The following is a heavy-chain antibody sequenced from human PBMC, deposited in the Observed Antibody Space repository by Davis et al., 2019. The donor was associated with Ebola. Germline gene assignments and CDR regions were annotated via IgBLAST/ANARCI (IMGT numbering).Heavy chain of an antibody. CDR2: ISSDSDYI. Sequence: GESLKTSCAASGFTFSSYWMYWVRQAPGKGLEWVSSISSDSDYIYYADSAKGRFTISRDNAKNSLYLQMNSLRAEDTAVYYCARGAAVMTTGDFPDWGQGTLVTVSS. CDR3: ARGAAVMTTGDFPD. V-gene: IGHV3-21*01. J-gene: IGHJ4*02. CDR1: GFTFSSYW. D-gene: IGHD4-11*01.